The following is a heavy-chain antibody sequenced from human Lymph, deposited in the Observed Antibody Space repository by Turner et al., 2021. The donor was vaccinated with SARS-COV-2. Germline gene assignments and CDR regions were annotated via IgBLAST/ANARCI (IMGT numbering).Heavy chain of an antibody. J-gene: IGHJ3*02. V-gene: IGHV3-23*01. Sequence: EVQLLESGGGLVQPGGSLRLSCAAAGFTFSSYAMSWVRQARGKGLEWVSSISVSGGSTYYADSVKGRFTISRDNSKNTLYLQMNSLRAEDTAVYYCAKGVRGVIIPEAFDIWGQGTMVTISS. D-gene: IGHD3-10*01. CDR1: GFTFSSYA. CDR3: AKGVRGVIIPEAFDI. CDR2: ISVSGGST.